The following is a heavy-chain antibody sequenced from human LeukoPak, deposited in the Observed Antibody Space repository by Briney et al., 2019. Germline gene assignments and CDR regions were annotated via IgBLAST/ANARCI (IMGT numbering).Heavy chain of an antibody. Sequence: PSETLSLTCTVSGGSISSYYWSWIRQPPGKGLEWIGYIYYSGSTNYNPSLKSRVTISVDTSKNQFSLKLSSMTAADTAVYYCARGSYSSSSGDAFDIWGQGTMVTVSS. CDR3: ARGSYSSSSGDAFDI. CDR2: IYYSGST. J-gene: IGHJ3*02. D-gene: IGHD6-6*01. CDR1: GGSISSYY. V-gene: IGHV4-59*01.